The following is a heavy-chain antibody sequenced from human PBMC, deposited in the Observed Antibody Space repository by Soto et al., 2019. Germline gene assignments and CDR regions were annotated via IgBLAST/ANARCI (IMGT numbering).Heavy chain of an antibody. V-gene: IGHV4-30-4*01. CDR1: GGSIISGDYY. CDR2: ISYRGST. D-gene: IGHD6-6*01. CDR3: ARESRIAARPGTG. J-gene: IGHJ4*02. Sequence: QVQLQESGPGLVKPSQTLSLTCTVSGGSIISGDYYWCWIRQPPGQGLEWIGYISYRGSTYYNPSLKSRVTRSVDTSKNRFSRKLSSVTAADTAVYYCARESRIAARPGTGWGQGAPVTVSS.